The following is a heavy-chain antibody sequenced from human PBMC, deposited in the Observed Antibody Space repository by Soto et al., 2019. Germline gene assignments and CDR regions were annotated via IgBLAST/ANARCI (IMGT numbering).Heavy chain of an antibody. D-gene: IGHD6-19*01. CDR3: ARDSRYSSGWNYFDY. J-gene: IGHJ4*02. CDR1: GFTFSSYA. Sequence: GGSLRLSCAASGFTFSSYAMHWVRQAPGKGLEWVAGISCDGSNKYYADSVKGRFTISRDNSKNTLYLQMNSLRAEDTAVYYCARDSRYSSGWNYFDYWGQGTLVTVSS. V-gene: IGHV3-30-3*01. CDR2: ISCDGSNK.